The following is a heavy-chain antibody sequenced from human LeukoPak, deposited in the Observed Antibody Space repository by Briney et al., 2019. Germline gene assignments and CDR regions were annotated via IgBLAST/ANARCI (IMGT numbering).Heavy chain of an antibody. V-gene: IGHV1-24*01. CDR1: GYRFTELS. J-gene: IGHJ4*02. CDR3: TAGRAYSLLDF. D-gene: IGHD5-18*01. CDR2: FDLVHGDI. Sequence: ASVKVSCKVSGYRFTELSRHWVRQAPGKGLEWLGGFDLVHGDIIYARKFQGRVTMTEDTSTDTSYMELSSLGSEDTAVYFCTAGRAYSLLDFWGQGTLVIVSS.